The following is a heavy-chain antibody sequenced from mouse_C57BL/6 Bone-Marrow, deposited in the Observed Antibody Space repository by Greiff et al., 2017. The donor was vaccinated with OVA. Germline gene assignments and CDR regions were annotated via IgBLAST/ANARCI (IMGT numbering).Heavy chain of an antibody. CDR1: GYTFTSYW. CDR3: ARPPYYYGSSTYAMDY. CDR2: IHPNSGST. D-gene: IGHD1-1*01. J-gene: IGHJ4*01. Sequence: QVQLHQPGAELVKPGASVKLSCKASGYTFTSYWMHWVKQRPGQGLEWIGMIHPNSGSTNYNEKFKSKATLTVDKSSSTAYMQLSSLTSEDSAVYYCARPPYYYGSSTYAMDYWGQGTSVTVSS. V-gene: IGHV1-64*01.